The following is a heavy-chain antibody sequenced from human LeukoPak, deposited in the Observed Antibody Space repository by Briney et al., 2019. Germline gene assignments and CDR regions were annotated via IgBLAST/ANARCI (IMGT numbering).Heavy chain of an antibody. Sequence: GGSLRLSCAASGSTFSSYSMNWVRQAPGKGLEWVSSISSSSSYTYYADSVKGRFTISRDNAKNSLYLQMNSLRAEDTAVYYCARAKWDCSFDYWGQGTLVAVSS. CDR1: GSTFSSYS. CDR2: ISSSSSYT. CDR3: ARAKWDCSFDY. J-gene: IGHJ4*02. D-gene: IGHD2-21*01. V-gene: IGHV3-21*01.